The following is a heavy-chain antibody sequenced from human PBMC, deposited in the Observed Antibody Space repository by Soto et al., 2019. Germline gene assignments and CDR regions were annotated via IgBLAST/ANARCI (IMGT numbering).Heavy chain of an antibody. D-gene: IGHD6-19*01. CDR3: ARGRIIVAGGFDP. Sequence: QVQLVQSGAEVKKPGASVKVSCKASGYTFTSYDIIWVRQATGQGLEWMGWMNPSTGNTDSAEKFQGRLTMTRNTSISTVYMELSSLSFEAPAVYYCARGRIIVAGGFDPWGQGTLVTVSS. CDR2: MNPSTGNT. V-gene: IGHV1-8*01. J-gene: IGHJ5*02. CDR1: GYTFTSYD.